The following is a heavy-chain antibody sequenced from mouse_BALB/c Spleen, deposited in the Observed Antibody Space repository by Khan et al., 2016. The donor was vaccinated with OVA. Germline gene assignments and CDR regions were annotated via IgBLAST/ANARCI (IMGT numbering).Heavy chain of an antibody. CDR3: ARANGNYWFAY. V-gene: IGHV9-3-1*01. D-gene: IGHD2-1*01. J-gene: IGHJ3*01. Sequence: QIQLVQSGPELKKPGETVKISCKASGYTFTNYGMNWVKQAPGKGLKWMGWINTYTGEPTYADDFKGRFAFYLESSASTAYLQINNLKHEDTATNFVARANGNYWFAYWGQGTLVTVSA. CDR1: GYTFTNYG. CDR2: INTYTGEP.